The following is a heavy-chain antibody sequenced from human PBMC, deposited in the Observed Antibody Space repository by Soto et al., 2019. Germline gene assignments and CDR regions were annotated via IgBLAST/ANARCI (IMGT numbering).Heavy chain of an antibody. CDR3: ARGEAIAIYDTVV. CDR1: GYTFTRYY. Sequence: ASVKVSCKASGYTFTRYYMHWVRQAPGQGLEWMGIINPTGGATTHAQKFQGRVTMTRDTSTSTVYMELSSLRSDDTAMYYCARGEAIAIYDTVVRRQGTPVTVS. CDR2: INPTGGAT. J-gene: IGHJ6*02. D-gene: IGHD3-22*01. V-gene: IGHV1-46*01.